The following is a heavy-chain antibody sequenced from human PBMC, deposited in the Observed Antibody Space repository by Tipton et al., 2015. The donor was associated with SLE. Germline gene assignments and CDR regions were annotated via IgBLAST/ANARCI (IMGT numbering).Heavy chain of an antibody. CDR3: ARADYGYWYFDL. CDR2: IYYSGST. D-gene: IGHD3-16*01. CDR1: GGSISSDY. V-gene: IGHV4-59*12. J-gene: IGHJ2*01. Sequence: TLSLTCTVSGGSISSDYWSWIRQPPGKGLEWIGYIYYSGSTYYNPSLKSRVTISVDTSKNQFSLKLTSVTAADTAVYYCARADYGYWYFDLWGRGTLVTVSS.